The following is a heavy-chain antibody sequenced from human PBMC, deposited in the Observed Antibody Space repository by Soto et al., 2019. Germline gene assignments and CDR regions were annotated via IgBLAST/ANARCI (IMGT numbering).Heavy chain of an antibody. CDR2: IDWDDDK. V-gene: IGHV2-70*04. D-gene: IGHD6-6*01. CDR1: GFSLSTHGMR. J-gene: IGHJ4*01. CDR3: ARMQPSPSGGLDD. Sequence: GSGPTLVNPTQTLTLTCTFSGFSLSTHGMRVTWIRQPPGKALEWLARIDWDDDKFYSTSLRTRLTVSKDTSKNQVVLTMTHMDPVDTATYYCARMQPSPSGGLDDWGHGAQVTVSS.